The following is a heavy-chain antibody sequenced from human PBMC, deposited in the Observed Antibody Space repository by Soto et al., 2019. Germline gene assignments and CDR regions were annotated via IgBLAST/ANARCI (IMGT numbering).Heavy chain of an antibody. V-gene: IGHV1-69*01. D-gene: IGHD3-10*01. CDR1: GGTFGNLA. Sequence: QVQLEQSGAELKMPGSSVKVSCRAAGGTFGNLAISWVRQAPGQGPEWVAGIIPIYGTSNAADDFRGRITLNADESTATACMELSSLKSEDTAVYYCATGPRDGYNYWYFDLWGRGTQVTVSS. CDR3: ATGPRDGYNYWYFDL. J-gene: IGHJ2*01. CDR2: IIPIYGTS.